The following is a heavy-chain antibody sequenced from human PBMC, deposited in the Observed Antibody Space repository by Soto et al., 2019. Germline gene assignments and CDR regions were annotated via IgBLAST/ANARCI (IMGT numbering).Heavy chain of an antibody. Sequence: GGSLRLSCAASGFTFSSYWMHWVRQAPGKGLVWVSRINSDGSSTSYADSVKGRFTISRDNAKNTLYLQMNSLRAEDTAVYYCARGEHVYGSGYYYYYYYMDVWGKGTTVTVSS. D-gene: IGHD6-19*01. CDR3: ARGEHVYGSGYYYYYYYMDV. CDR1: GFTFSSYW. J-gene: IGHJ6*03. CDR2: INSDGSST. V-gene: IGHV3-74*01.